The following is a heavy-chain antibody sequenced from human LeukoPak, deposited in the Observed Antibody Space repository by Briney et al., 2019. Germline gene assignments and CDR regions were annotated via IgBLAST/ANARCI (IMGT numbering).Heavy chain of an antibody. D-gene: IGHD3-22*01. Sequence: SVKVSCKASGGTFSSYAISWVRQAPGQGLEWMGGIIPIFGTANYAQKFQGRVTITADESTSTAYMELSSLRSEDTAVYYCARDLFYDSSGYYDYWGQGTLVTVSS. CDR3: ARDLFYDSSGYYDY. CDR1: GGTFSSYA. V-gene: IGHV1-69*13. J-gene: IGHJ4*02. CDR2: IIPIFGTA.